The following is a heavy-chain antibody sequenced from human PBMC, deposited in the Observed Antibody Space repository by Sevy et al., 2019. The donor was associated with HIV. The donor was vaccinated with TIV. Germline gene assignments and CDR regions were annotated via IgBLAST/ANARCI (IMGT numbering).Heavy chain of an antibody. D-gene: IGHD6-13*01. CDR2: IRTTASGGTT. CDR1: GFTFGDYA. J-gene: IGHJ4*02. CDR3: TRSFSVTWYPHY. V-gene: IGHV3-49*03. Sequence: GGSLRLSCTTSGFTFGDYAMGWFRQAPGKGLEWVGFIRTTASGGTTDYAASVKGTFIISRDDSKSIAYLQMNILKTEDTAVYYCTRSFSVTWYPHYWGQGTLVTVSS.